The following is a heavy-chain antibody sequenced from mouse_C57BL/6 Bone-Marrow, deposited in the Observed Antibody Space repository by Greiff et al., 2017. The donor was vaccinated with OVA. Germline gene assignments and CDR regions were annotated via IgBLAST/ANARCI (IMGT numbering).Heavy chain of an antibody. CDR1: GFNINGYY. CDR2: IDPADGDT. CDR3: ATSGVITRLDY. Sequence: EVQLQQSGAELVKPGASVKLSCTASGFNINGYYMHWVKQRPEQGLEWIGRIDPADGDTKYTQKFQGKATITADTSSNTAYLQLSSLTSDDTAVYYCATSGVITRLDYWGQGTLVTVSA. D-gene: IGHD1-3*01. J-gene: IGHJ3*01. V-gene: IGHV14-2*01.